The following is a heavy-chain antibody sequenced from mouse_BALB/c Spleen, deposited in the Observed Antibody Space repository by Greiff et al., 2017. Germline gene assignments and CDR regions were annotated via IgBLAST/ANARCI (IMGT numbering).Heavy chain of an antibody. J-gene: IGHJ3*01. V-gene: IGHV5-6*01. CDR1: GFTFSSYG. Sequence: EVKLMESGGDLVKPGGSLKLSCAASGFTFSSYGMSWVRQTPDKRLEWVATISSGGSYTYYPDSVKGRFTISRDNAKNTLYLQMSSLKSEDTAMYYCASPRYDETWFAYWGQGTLVTVSA. D-gene: IGHD2-14*01. CDR3: ASPRYDETWFAY. CDR2: ISSGGSYT.